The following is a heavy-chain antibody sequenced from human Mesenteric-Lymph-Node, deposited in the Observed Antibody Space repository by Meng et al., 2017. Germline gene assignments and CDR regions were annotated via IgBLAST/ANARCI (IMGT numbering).Heavy chain of an antibody. D-gene: IGHD2-15*01. CDR3: AREGSLVVLVAATHGAFNV. J-gene: IGHJ3*01. V-gene: IGHV3-33*05. CDR1: GFSFSTYV. Sequence: GESLKISCEASGFSFSTYVMHWVRQAPGKGLEWVALISYDGTNKNYADSVKGRVSISRDNSKNTLYLQMNSLRVEDTAVYFCAREGSLVVLVAATHGAFNVWGPGTMVTVSS. CDR2: ISYDGTNK.